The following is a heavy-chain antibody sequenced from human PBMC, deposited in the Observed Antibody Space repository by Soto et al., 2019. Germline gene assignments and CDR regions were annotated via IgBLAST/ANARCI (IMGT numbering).Heavy chain of an antibody. D-gene: IGHD3-10*01. J-gene: IGHJ4*02. V-gene: IGHV1-18*04. CDR2: ISAYNGNT. CDR1: GYTFTSYG. CDR3: ARDKVVPHLLFSLDIDY. Sequence: QVQLVQSGAEVKKPGASVKVSCKASGYTFTSYGISWVRQAPGQGLEWMGWISAYNGNTNYAQKLQGRVTMTTDTSTNTAYMELRSLRSDATAVYYCARDKVVPHLLFSLDIDYWGQGTLVTVSS.